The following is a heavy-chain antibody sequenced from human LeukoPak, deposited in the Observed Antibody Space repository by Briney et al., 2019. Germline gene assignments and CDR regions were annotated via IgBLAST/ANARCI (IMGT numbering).Heavy chain of an antibody. Sequence: SGGSLRLSCAASGFSFSSSWMHWVRQAAGKGLMWVSRISDDGTSTMYAASVKGRFTMSRSNAKNTLSLQMDSLTAEDTAVYYCARSYGGFDYWGQGVLVTVS. CDR1: GFSFSSSW. CDR3: ARSYGGFDY. J-gene: IGHJ4*01. CDR2: ISDDGTST. V-gene: IGHV3-74*03. D-gene: IGHD4-23*01.